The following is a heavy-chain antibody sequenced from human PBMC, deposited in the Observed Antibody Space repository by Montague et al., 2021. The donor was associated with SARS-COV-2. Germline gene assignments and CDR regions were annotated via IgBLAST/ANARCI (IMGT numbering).Heavy chain of an antibody. CDR1: GTSFSGYY. V-gene: IGHV4-34*01. CDR2: IHHGGST. J-gene: IGHJ6*03. Sequence: SETLSLTCAVHGTSFSGYYWNWIRQPPGKGLEWIGVIHHGGSTNYNPSLKSRVTISADTSKNQFSLKLTSVAAADTAVYYCARLGDGVVPSPILGVGPYYSYYYMDVWGKGTTVTVSS. D-gene: IGHD3-10*01. CDR3: ARLGDGVVPSPILGVGPYYSYYYMDV.